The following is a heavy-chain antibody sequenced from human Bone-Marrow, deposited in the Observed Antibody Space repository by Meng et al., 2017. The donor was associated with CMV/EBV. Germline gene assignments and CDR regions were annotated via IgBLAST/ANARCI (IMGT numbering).Heavy chain of an antibody. CDR3: ARVMATMPLIDY. Sequence: ASVKVSCKASGYTFNSFGVTWVRQAPGQRLEWMGWISAYNGNTNYAQKFQGRVTMTTDTSTSTAYMELRSLRSDDTAVYYCARVMATMPLIDYWGQGTLVTVSS. D-gene: IGHD5-12*01. CDR1: GYTFNSFG. CDR2: ISAYNGNT. J-gene: IGHJ4*02. V-gene: IGHV1-18*01.